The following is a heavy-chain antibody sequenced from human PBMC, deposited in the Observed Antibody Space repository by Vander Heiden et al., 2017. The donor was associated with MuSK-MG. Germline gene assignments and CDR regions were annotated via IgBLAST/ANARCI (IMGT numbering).Heavy chain of an antibody. CDR1: GGSISSYY. J-gene: IGHJ2*01. Sequence: QVQLQESGPGLVKPSETLSLTCTVSGGSISSYYWSWLRQPPGKGLEWIGYIYYSVSTNYNPSLKSRVTISVDTSKNQFSLKLSSVTAADTAVYYCARDTWYFDLWGRGTLVTVSS. CDR3: ARDTWYFDL. V-gene: IGHV4-59*01. CDR2: IYYSVST.